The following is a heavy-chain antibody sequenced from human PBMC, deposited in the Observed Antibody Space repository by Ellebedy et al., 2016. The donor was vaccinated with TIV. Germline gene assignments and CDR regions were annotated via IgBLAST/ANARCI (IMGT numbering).Heavy chain of an antibody. Sequence: MPGGSLRLSCTVSGDSITGYYWSWIRQPPGKGLEYIGHIYYIGTTNYNPSLKSRVTISVEPSKNQVSLKLRSLTAADTAVYFCARQGPYDFDLDYWGQGILVTVSS. CDR1: GDSITGYY. V-gene: IGHV4-59*08. CDR3: ARQGPYDFDLDY. D-gene: IGHD3-3*01. J-gene: IGHJ4*02. CDR2: IYYIGTT.